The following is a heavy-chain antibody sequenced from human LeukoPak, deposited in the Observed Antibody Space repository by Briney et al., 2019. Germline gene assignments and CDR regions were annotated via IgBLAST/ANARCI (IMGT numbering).Heavy chain of an antibody. CDR2: INPSGGST. J-gene: IGHJ1*01. V-gene: IGHV1-46*01. D-gene: IGHD2-15*01. CDR1: GYTFTSYY. Sequence: ASVKVSCKASGYTFTSYYMHWVRQAPGQGLEWMGIINPSGGSTSYAQKFQGRVTMTRDTSTSTVYMELSSLRSEDTAVYYCARDQGYCSGGSCYSAEYFQHWGQGTLVTVSS. CDR3: ARDQGYCSGGSCYSAEYFQH.